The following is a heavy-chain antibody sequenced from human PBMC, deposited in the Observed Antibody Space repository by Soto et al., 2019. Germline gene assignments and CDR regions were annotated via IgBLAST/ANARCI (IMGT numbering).Heavy chain of an antibody. CDR2: INPSGGST. CDR1: GYTFTSYY. J-gene: IGHJ4*02. D-gene: IGHD5-18*01. V-gene: IGHV1-46*01. Sequence: QVQLVQSGAEVKKPGASVKVSCKASGYTFTSYYMHWVRQAPGQGLEWMGIINPSGGSTXYXXXXXXXXXXXXXXXXXXXXXXXXXXXXXXXXXXXXXXXGAXVXGXXDYXXQGXXXTV. CDR3: XXXGAXVXGXXDY.